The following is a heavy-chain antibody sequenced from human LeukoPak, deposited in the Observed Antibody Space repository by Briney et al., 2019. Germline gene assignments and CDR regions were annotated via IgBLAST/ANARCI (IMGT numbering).Heavy chain of an antibody. Sequence: PGGSLRLSCAASGFTFSSYSMNWVRQAPGKGLEWVSSISSSSSYIYYADSVKGRFTISRDNAKNSLYLQMNGLRAEDTAVYYCARHRGTWLVDPWGQGTLVTVSS. J-gene: IGHJ5*02. CDR1: GFTFSSYS. CDR2: ISSSSSYI. CDR3: ARHRGTWLVDP. V-gene: IGHV3-21*01. D-gene: IGHD3/OR15-3a*01.